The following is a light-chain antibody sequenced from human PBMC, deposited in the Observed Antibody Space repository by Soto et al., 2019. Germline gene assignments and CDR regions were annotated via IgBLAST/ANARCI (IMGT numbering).Light chain of an antibody. V-gene: IGLV2-14*03. Sequence: QSVLTQPASVSGSPGQSITISCTGTSSDVGGYNYVSWYQQHPGRAPQLMIYDVSHRPSGVSNRFSGSRSGNTASLTISGLQAEDEAVYYCSSYATSTTVLFGGGTKLTVL. CDR3: SSYATSTTVL. J-gene: IGLJ2*01. CDR1: SSDVGGYNY. CDR2: DVS.